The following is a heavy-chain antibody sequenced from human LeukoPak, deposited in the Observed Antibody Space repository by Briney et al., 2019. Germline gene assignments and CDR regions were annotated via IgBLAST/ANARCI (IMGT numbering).Heavy chain of an antibody. D-gene: IGHD3-22*01. J-gene: IGHJ4*02. CDR2: ISSSGSTI. V-gene: IGHV3-48*03. CDR3: ARGYYYDSSGQGSLLY. CDR1: GFTFSSYE. Sequence: GGSLRLSCAASGFTFSSYEMNWVRQAPGKGLEWVSYISSSGSTIYYADSVKGRFTISRDNAKNSLYQQMNSLRAEDTAVYYCARGYYYDSSGQGSLLYWGQGTLVTVSS.